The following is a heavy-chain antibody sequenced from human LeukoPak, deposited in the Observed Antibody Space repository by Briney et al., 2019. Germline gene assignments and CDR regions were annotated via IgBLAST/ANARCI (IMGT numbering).Heavy chain of an antibody. V-gene: IGHV4-61*02. D-gene: IGHD5-18*01. CDR2: IYTSGST. Sequence: SQTLSLTCTVSGGSISSGSYYWSWIRQPAGKGLEWIGRIYTSGSTNYNPSLKSRVTISVDTSKNQFSLKLSSVTAADTAVYYCARTGIRLCFNGAFDIWGQGTMVTVSS. J-gene: IGHJ3*02. CDR1: GGSISSGSYY. CDR3: ARTGIRLCFNGAFDI.